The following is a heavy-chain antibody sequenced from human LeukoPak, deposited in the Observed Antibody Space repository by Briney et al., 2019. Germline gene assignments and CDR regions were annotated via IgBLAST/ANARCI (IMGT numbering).Heavy chain of an antibody. Sequence: GGSLRLSCAASGFTFSSYSMNWVRQAPGKGLEWVSSISSSSSSYIYYADSVKGRFTISRDNAKNSLYLQMNSLRAEDTAVYYCAREEDIVVVPAAIMDVWGKGTTVTVSS. D-gene: IGHD2-2*01. CDR2: ISSSSSSYI. CDR1: GFTFSSYS. CDR3: AREEDIVVVPAAIMDV. V-gene: IGHV3-21*01. J-gene: IGHJ6*03.